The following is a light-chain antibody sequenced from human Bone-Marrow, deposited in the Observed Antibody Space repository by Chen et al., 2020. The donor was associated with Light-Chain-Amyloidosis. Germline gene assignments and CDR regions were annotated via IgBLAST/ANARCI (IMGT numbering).Light chain of an antibody. CDR1: QDIKND. Sequence: DIQMTQSPSSLSASVGDRVTIPCQASQDIKNDLNWYQQKPGKAPKLLIFGASNLETGVPSRFSGSGSGTDFTVTISNLQPEDIATYFCQQFHDLPFTFGPGTKVDIK. CDR3: QQFHDLPFT. CDR2: GAS. V-gene: IGKV1-33*01. J-gene: IGKJ3*01.